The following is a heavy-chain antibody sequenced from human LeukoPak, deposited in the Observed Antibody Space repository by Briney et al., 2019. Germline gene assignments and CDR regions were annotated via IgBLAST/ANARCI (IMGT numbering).Heavy chain of an antibody. V-gene: IGHV4-59*01. CDR3: ARAGSGWSFDY. Sequence: SETLSLTCSVSGNSISSYYWSWIRQPPGKGLEWIGYIYYRGSTNYNSSLKSRVTISVDTSKSQFSLNLSSVTAADTAVYYCARAGSGWSFDYWGQGTLVTVSS. CDR2: IYYRGST. J-gene: IGHJ4*02. CDR1: GNSISSYY. D-gene: IGHD6-19*01.